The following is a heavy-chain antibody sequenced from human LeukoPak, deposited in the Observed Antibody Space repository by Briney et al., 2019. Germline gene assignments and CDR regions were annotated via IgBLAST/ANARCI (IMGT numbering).Heavy chain of an antibody. CDR2: IIPIFGTA. Sequence: ASVKVSCKASGGTFSSYAISWVRQAPGQGLEWMGGIIPIFGTANYAQKFQGRVTITADESTSTAYMELSSLRAEDTAVYYCAKGYSFGCCNYYYMDAWGKGTTVTVSS. CDR1: GGTFSSYA. J-gene: IGHJ6*03. CDR3: AKGYSFGCCNYYYMDA. V-gene: IGHV1-69*13. D-gene: IGHD5-18*01.